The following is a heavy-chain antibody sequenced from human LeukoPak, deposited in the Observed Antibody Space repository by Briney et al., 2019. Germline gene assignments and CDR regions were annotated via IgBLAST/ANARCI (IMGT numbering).Heavy chain of an antibody. CDR1: GGTFSSYD. J-gene: IGHJ4*02. D-gene: IGHD5-24*01. CDR2: IIPIFGIA. CDR3: ARDGVEMATTLIFDY. V-gene: IGHV1-69*04. Sequence: SVKVSCKASGGTFSSYDISWVRQAPGQGLEWMGRIIPIFGIANYAQKFQGRVTITADKSTSTAYMELSSLRSEDTAVYYCARDGVEMATTLIFDYWGQGTLVTVSS.